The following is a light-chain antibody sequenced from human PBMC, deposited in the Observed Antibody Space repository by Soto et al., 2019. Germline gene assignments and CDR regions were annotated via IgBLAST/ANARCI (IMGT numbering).Light chain of an antibody. Sequence: TQSPSSLSASVGDTVTITCRASQSISINLNWYQHRPGEAPKVLIYAASTLATGAPSRFSGSGVGTDFTLTISSLQLEDFATYYCQQTYTSRVYTFGQGTKLEFK. CDR1: QSISIN. V-gene: IGKV1-39*01. J-gene: IGKJ2*01. CDR3: QQTYTSRVYT. CDR2: AAS.